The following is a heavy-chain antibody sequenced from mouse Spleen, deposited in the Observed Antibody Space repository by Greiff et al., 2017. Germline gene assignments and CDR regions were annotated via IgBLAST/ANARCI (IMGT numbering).Heavy chain of an antibody. J-gene: IGHJ3*01. CDR3: AITTAAY. V-gene: IGHV1S81*02. D-gene: IGHD1-2*01. CDR2: INPSNGRT. Sequence: VQLQQPGAELVKPGASVKLSCKASGYTFTSYWMHWVKQRPGQGLEWIGEINPSNGRTNYNEKFKSKATLTVDKSSSTAYMQLSSLTSEDSAVYYCAITTAAYWGQGTLVTVSA. CDR1: GYTFTSYW.